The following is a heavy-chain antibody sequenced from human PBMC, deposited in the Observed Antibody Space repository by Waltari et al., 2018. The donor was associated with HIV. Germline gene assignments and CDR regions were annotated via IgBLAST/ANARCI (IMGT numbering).Heavy chain of an antibody. V-gene: IGHV4-39*01. J-gene: IGHJ5*01. Sequence: QLQLQESGPGLAKPPETLSLTCALSGGPISCSSYYWGWIRQPPGKGLEWIGSIYYSGSTYYNPSLKSRVTISVDTSKNQFSLKLSSVTAADTAVYYCARHVRSSIWFDYWGQGTLVTVSS. CDR1: GGPISCSSYY. CDR2: IYYSGST. CDR3: ARHVRSSIWFDY. D-gene: IGHD3-10*02.